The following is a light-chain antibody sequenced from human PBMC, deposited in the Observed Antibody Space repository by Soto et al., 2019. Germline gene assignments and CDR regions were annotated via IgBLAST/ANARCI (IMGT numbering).Light chain of an antibody. CDR2: EVT. CDR3: SSYAGSDNFEV. V-gene: IGLV2-8*01. Sequence: QSALTQPPSASGSPGQSVTISCNGTRSDVGDYNYVSWYQQHPGKAPKLLIYEVTKRPSGVPDRFSGSKSANTASLTVSGLQAEDEADYYCSSYAGSDNFEVFGGGTKVTVL. CDR1: RSDVGDYNY. J-gene: IGLJ2*01.